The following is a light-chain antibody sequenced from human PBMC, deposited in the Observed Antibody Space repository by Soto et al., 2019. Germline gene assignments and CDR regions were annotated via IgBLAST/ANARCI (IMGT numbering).Light chain of an antibody. CDR3: SSYAGSRIYV. J-gene: IGLJ1*01. Sequence: QSVLTQPASVSGSPGQSITISCTGTSSDVGIYNLVSWYQQHPGKAPKLLIYEGSKRPSGVSNRFSGSKSDNTASLTISGLQAEDEADYYCSSYAGSRIYVFGAGTKLTVL. CDR2: EGS. V-gene: IGLV2-23*01. CDR1: SSDVGIYNL.